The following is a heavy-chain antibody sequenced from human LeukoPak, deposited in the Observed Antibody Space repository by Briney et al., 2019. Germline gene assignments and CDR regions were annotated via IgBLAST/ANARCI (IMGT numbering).Heavy chain of an antibody. V-gene: IGHV1-24*01. CDR2: FDSEDGET. Sequence: ASVKVSCKVSGYTLTELSMHWVRQAPGKGLEWMGGFDSEDGETIYAQKFQGRVTMTEDTSTDTAYMELSSLRSEDTPVYYCATDTNSGSLPRGWYYFDYWGQGTLVTVSS. CDR3: ATDTNSGSLPRGWYYFDY. CDR1: GYTLTELS. J-gene: IGHJ4*02. D-gene: IGHD1-26*01.